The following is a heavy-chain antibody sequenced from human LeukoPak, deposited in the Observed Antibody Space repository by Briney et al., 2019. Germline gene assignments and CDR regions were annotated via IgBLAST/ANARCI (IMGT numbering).Heavy chain of an antibody. CDR3: ARDPVTVVRGVTNDPDY. CDR2: IYYSGST. V-gene: IGHV4-30-4*01. CDR1: GGSISSGDYY. J-gene: IGHJ4*02. Sequence: SQTLSLTCTVSGGSISSGDYYWSWIRQPPGKGLEWIGYIYYSGSTYYNPSLKSRVTISVDTSKNQFSLKLSSVTAADTAVYYCARDPVTVVRGVTNDPDYWGQGTLVTVSS. D-gene: IGHD3-10*01.